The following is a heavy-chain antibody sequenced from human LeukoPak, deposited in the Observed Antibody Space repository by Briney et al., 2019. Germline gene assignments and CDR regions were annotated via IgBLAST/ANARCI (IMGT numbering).Heavy chain of an antibody. CDR3: ARSALDTSGTYYNPQPFEY. CDR2: VYYSGST. D-gene: IGHD3-10*01. CDR1: VGXISTDF. V-gene: IGHV4-59*01. J-gene: IGHJ4*02. Sequence: PSETLSLTCTGSVGXISTDFCSWIRQPPGKGVERIGCVYYSGSTNYNPSLKRRVTILLDTSKNLFSLKLTSVTAADTAVYYCARSALDTSGTYYNPQPFEYWGQGTLVIVSS.